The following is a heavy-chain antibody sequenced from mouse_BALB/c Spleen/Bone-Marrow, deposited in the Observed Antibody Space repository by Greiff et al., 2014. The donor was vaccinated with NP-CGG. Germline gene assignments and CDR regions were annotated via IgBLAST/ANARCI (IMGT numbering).Heavy chain of an antibody. J-gene: IGHJ4*01. V-gene: IGHV3-1*02. Sequence: VQLKESGPDLVKPSQSLSLTCTVTGYSITSGYSWHWIRQFPGNKLEWMGYIHYSGITVYNPSLRSRISIARDTSKSQFFLQLNSVTTEDTATYYCARFAGTPYAMDYWGQGTSVTASS. CDR3: ARFAGTPYAMDY. CDR2: IHYSGIT. CDR1: GYSITSGYS. D-gene: IGHD4-1*01.